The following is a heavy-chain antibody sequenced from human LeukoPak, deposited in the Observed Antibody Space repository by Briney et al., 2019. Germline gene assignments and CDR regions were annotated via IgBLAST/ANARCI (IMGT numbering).Heavy chain of an antibody. CDR3: ARLSSDGYNSLTY. CDR1: GYSISSGYC. CDR2: IYHSGST. V-gene: IGHV4-38-2*01. D-gene: IGHD5-24*01. J-gene: IGHJ4*02. Sequence: QVQLQESGPGLVKPSETLSLTCAVSGYSISSGYCWGCIRQPPGKGLAWIGSIYHSGSTYYNPSLKSRVTISLDTSKNQLSLKVSSVTAADTAVHYCARLSSDGYNSLTYWGQGTLVTVSS.